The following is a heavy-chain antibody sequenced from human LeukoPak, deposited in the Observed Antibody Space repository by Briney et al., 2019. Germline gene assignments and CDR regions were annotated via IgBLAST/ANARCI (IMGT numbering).Heavy chain of an antibody. V-gene: IGHV4-39*07. CDR1: GGSIRSNNYY. CDR3: AREGPPTYYYDSSDWGAFDI. CDR2: IYYHGST. D-gene: IGHD3-22*01. Sequence: SETLSLTCTVSGGSIRSNNYYWGWIRQPPGKGLEWIGSIYYHGSTYYNPSLKSRVTISVDTSKNQFSLKLSSVTAADTAVYYCAREGPPTYYYDSSDWGAFDIWGQGTMVTVSS. J-gene: IGHJ3*02.